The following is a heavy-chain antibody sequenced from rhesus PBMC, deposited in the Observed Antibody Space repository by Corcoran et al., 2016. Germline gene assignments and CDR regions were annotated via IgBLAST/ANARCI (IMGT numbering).Heavy chain of an antibody. V-gene: IGHV4-122*02. J-gene: IGHJ4*01. Sequence: QVQLQESGPGLMKPSETLSLTCAVSGGSISRSYYYWGWIRQAPGKGLEWIGYISYTGSTSYNPPLKSRVTISRDTSKNQFSLKMSSVTAADTAVYYCARHPVGGYSSDWGQGVLVTVSS. CDR3: ARHPVGGYSSD. D-gene: IGHD6-31*01. CDR1: GGSISRSYYY. CDR2: ISYTGST.